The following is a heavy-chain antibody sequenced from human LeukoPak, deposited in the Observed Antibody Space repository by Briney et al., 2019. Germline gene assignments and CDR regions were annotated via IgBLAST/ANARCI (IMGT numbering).Heavy chain of an antibody. V-gene: IGHV3-30*03. CDR2: ISYDGSNK. Sequence: PGGSLRLSCAASGFTFSSYGMHWVRQAPGKGLEWVAVISYDGSNKYYADSVKGRFTISRDNSKNTLYLQMNGLRAEDTAVYYCARDRVGATDYFDYWGQGTLVTVSS. D-gene: IGHD1-26*01. CDR1: GFTFSSYG. J-gene: IGHJ4*02. CDR3: ARDRVGATDYFDY.